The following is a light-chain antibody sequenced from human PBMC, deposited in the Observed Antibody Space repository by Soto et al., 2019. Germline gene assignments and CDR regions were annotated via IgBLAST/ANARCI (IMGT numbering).Light chain of an antibody. CDR1: SSDVGGYNY. Sequence: ALTQPRSVSGSPGQSVTTSCTGTSSDVGGYNYVSWYQQHPGKAPKLMIYDVSKRPSGVPDHFSGSKSGNTASLTISGLQAEDEADYYCCSYAGSYVYVFGTGTKVTVL. V-gene: IGLV2-11*01. J-gene: IGLJ1*01. CDR2: DVS. CDR3: CSYAGSYVYV.